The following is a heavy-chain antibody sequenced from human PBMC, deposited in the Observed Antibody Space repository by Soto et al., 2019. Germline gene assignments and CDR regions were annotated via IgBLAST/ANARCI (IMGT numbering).Heavy chain of an antibody. V-gene: IGHV3-30-3*01. J-gene: IGHJ6*02. CDR3: ARAPSQLLSPISGLDV. CDR2: IVYDGSNK. Sequence: QVQLVESGGGVVQPGRSLRLSCAASGFSFINAAMHWVRQAPGKGLEWVAVIVYDGSNKYYADSVKGRFTISRDNSKNTVSLQMNSLRDEDTAVYFCARAPSQLLSPISGLDVWGQGTTVTVSS. CDR1: GFSFINAA. D-gene: IGHD2-2*01.